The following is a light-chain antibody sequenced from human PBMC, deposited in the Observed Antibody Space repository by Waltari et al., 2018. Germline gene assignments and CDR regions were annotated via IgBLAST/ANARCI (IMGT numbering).Light chain of an antibody. Sequence: EIVMTQSPATLSLSPGERDTLSCRDSQSVTNNLAWYQQKPGQAPRLLIYRASTRATSIPARISGSGSGTEFTLTISSLQSEDFAFYYCQQYNNWPLTFGGGTKVEIK. V-gene: IGKV3-15*01. CDR1: QSVTNN. J-gene: IGKJ4*01. CDR2: RAS. CDR3: QQYNNWPLT.